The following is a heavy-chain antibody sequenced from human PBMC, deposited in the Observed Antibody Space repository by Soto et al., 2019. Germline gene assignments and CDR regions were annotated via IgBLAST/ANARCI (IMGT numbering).Heavy chain of an antibody. CDR2: IRFDGSNI. J-gene: IGHJ3*02. CDR1: EAIFRGYG. V-gene: IGHV3-33*01. CDR3: ARDHETYYDFWSGYYKQDAFDI. Sequence: PGGSLRLSCAVSEAIFRGYGMHWVRQAPGKGLEWVAIIRFDGSNIYYADYVMGRFTISRDNAKNMLYLQMNSLRAEDTAVCYCARDHETYYDFWSGYYKQDAFDIWGQGTMVTVSS. D-gene: IGHD3-3*01.